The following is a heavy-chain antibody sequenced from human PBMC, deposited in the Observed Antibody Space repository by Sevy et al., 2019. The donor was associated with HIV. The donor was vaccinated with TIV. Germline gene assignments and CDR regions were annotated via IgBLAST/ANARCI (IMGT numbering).Heavy chain of an antibody. D-gene: IGHD2-8*01. CDR1: GFTFSSYW. CDR3: ARESDCTTGVCYQGGYYYYYGMDF. J-gene: IGHJ6*02. V-gene: IGHV3-7*01. Sequence: GGSLRLSCAASGFTFSSYWMSWVRQAPGKGLEWVANIKQDGSEKYYVDSVKGGFTISRDNAKNSLYLQMNSLRAEDTAVYYCARESDCTTGVCYQGGYYYYYGMDFWGQGTTVTVSS. CDR2: IKQDGSEK.